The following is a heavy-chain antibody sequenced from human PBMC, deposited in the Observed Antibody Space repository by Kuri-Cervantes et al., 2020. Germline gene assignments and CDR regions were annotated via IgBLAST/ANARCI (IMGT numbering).Heavy chain of an antibody. D-gene: IGHD2-2*01. Sequence: SVKVSCKASGYIFTSYGISGVRQAPGQGLEWMGRMIPILGIANYAQKFQGRVTITAYKSTRTAYMELSSLRPEDTAVYYCARGGVYQLLWFDIWGQGTMVTVSS. J-gene: IGHJ3*02. CDR2: MIPILGIA. CDR1: GYIFTSYG. V-gene: IGHV1-69*04. CDR3: ARGGVYQLLWFDI.